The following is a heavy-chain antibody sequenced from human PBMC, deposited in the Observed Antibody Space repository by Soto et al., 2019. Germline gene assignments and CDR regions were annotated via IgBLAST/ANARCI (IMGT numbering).Heavy chain of an antibody. CDR2: IYYSGST. CDR3: ARDRWGSDYDFWSGSGTDAFDI. V-gene: IGHV4-31*03. D-gene: IGHD3-3*01. Sequence: SETLSLTCTVSGGSIIIVCYYLSWILQHPGKGLEWIGYIYYSGSTYYNPSLKSRVTISVDTSKNQFSLKLSSVTAADTAVYYCARDRWGSDYDFWSGSGTDAFDIWGQGTMVTVSS. CDR1: GGSIIIVCYY. J-gene: IGHJ3*02.